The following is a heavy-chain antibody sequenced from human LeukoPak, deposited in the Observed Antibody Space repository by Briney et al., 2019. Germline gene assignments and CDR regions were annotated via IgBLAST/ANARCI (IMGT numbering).Heavy chain of an antibody. CDR3: ARVRGPQYSSSWYELDY. Sequence: PGGSLRLSCAASGFTFSDYYMSWIRQAPGKGLEWVSYISSSGSTIYYADSVKGRFTISRDNAKNSLYLQMNSLRAEDTAVYYCARVRGPQYSSSWYELDYWGQGTLVTVSS. J-gene: IGHJ4*02. D-gene: IGHD6-13*01. CDR2: ISSSGSTI. CDR1: GFTFSDYY. V-gene: IGHV3-11*01.